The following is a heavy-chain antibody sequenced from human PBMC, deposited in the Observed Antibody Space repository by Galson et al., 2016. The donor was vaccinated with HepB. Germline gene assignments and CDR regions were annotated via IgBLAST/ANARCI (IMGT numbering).Heavy chain of an antibody. CDR1: GYRFTTSW. CDR3: AVGEGVKPFDY. Sequence: QSGAEVKKPGESLKISCTASGYRFTTSWIGWVRQMPGKGLEWMGIIYPGDSDTRYGPSFQGQVSISADKSISTAYLQWSTLKASDTAMYYCAVGEGVKPFDYWGQGTLVTVSS. J-gene: IGHJ4*02. D-gene: IGHD1-26*01. CDR2: IYPGDSDT. V-gene: IGHV5-51*01.